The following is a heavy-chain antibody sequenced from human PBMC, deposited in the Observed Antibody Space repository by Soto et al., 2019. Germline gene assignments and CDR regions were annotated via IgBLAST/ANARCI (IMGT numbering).Heavy chain of an antibody. V-gene: IGHV5-51*01. Sequence: PGESLKISCKGSGYSFTSYWIGWVRQMPGKGLEWMGIIYPGDPDTRYSPSFQGQVTISADKSISTAYLQWSSLKASDTAMYYCARERAEQPYGMDVWGQGTTVTVSS. D-gene: IGHD6-13*01. CDR3: ARERAEQPYGMDV. CDR2: IYPGDPDT. J-gene: IGHJ6*02. CDR1: GYSFTSYW.